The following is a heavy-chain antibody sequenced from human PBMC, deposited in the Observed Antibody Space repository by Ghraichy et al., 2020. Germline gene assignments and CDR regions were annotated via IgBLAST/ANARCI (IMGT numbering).Heavy chain of an antibody. Sequence: SQTLSLTCTVSGGSISSYYWSWIRQPPGKGLEWIGYIYYSGSTNYNPSLKSRATISVDTSKYQFSLRLSSVTAADTAVYYCARSQARDSRGLWSNSPGSRGYFDYWGQGTLVTVSS. J-gene: IGHJ4*02. CDR1: GGSISSYY. D-gene: IGHD3-3*01. CDR3: ARSQARDSRGLWSNSPGSRGYFDY. CDR2: IYYSGST. V-gene: IGHV4-59*01.